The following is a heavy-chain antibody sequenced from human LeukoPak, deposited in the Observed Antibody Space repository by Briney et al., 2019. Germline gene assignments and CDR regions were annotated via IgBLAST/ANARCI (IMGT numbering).Heavy chain of an antibody. CDR3: AKGPEEFDY. CDR1: GFTFSSYD. V-gene: IGHV3-23*01. Sequence: GGSLRLSCAASGFTFSSYDMHWVRQAPGKGLEWVSAISGSGGSTYYADSVKGRFTISRDNSKNTLYLQMNSLRAEDTTVYYCAKGPEEFDYWGQGTLVTVSS. J-gene: IGHJ4*02. CDR2: ISGSGGST.